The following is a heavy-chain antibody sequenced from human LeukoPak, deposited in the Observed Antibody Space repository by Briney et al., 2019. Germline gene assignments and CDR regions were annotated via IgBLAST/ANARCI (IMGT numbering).Heavy chain of an antibody. J-gene: IGHJ4*02. CDR3: ARDAYYDFWSGYYGPHRNYFDY. Sequence: ASVKVSCKASGGTFNSYAISWVRQAPGQGLEWMGWINPNSGGTNYAQKFQGRVTMTRDTSISTAYMELSRLRSDDTAVYYCARDAYYDFWSGYYGPHRNYFDYWGQGTLVTVSS. CDR2: INPNSGGT. CDR1: GGTFNSYA. V-gene: IGHV1-2*02. D-gene: IGHD3-3*01.